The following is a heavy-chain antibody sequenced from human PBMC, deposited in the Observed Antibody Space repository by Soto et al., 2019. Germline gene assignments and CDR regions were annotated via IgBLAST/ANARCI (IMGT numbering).Heavy chain of an antibody. CDR2: IGMGGDDT. D-gene: IGHD3-10*01. CDR1: GFTSNNFV. V-gene: IGHV3-23*01. CDR3: VRHSYFAFDF. J-gene: IGHJ4*02. Sequence: PGGSLRLSCAASGFTSNNFVMSWIRQAPGRGLDWVSTIGMGGDDTYYPDSVKGRFIIFRDNSKNTLSLQMNSLRAEDTAVYYCVRHSYFAFDFWGQGVRVTVSS.